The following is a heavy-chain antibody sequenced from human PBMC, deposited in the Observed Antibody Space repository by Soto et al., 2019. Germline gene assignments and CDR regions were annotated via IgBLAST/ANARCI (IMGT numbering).Heavy chain of an antibody. CDR1: GGSISSSNW. V-gene: IGHV4-4*02. D-gene: IGHD3-3*01. CDR2: IYHSGST. Sequence: SETLSLTCAVSGGSISSSNWWSWVRQPPGKGLEWIGEIYHSGSTNYNPSLKSRITISVDKSKNQFSLKLSSVTAADTAVYYCARGQKSITIFGVVIITWFDPWGQGTLVTVSS. CDR3: ARGQKSITIFGVVIITWFDP. J-gene: IGHJ5*02.